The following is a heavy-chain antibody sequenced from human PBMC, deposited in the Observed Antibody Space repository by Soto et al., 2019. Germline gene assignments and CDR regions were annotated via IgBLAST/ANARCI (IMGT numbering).Heavy chain of an antibody. D-gene: IGHD2-8*01. CDR2: INQDGSDQ. CDR3: ATSMRHTLNP. Sequence: DVEVVESGGGLVQPGGSLRLSCAASGFTFSSHWMTWVRQVPGKGLEWVANINQDGSDQYYVDSVKGRFTISRDNAKNSLCLHMKSLRVEDTAVYYCATSMRHTLNPWGQGTLVSVSS. V-gene: IGHV3-7*01. CDR1: GFTFSSHW. J-gene: IGHJ5*02.